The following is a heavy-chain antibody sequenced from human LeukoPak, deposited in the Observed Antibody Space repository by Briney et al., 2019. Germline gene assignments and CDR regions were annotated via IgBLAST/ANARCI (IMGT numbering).Heavy chain of an antibody. D-gene: IGHD3-9*01. Sequence: ASVKASCKASGYTFTSYAMHWVRQAPGQRLEWMGWINAGNGNTKYSQKFQGRVTITRDTSASTAYMELSSLRSEDTAVYYCARDAPGVYDILTGLLFDPWGQGTLVTVSS. CDR3: ARDAPGVYDILTGLLFDP. J-gene: IGHJ5*02. CDR1: GYTFTSYA. CDR2: INAGNGNT. V-gene: IGHV1-3*01.